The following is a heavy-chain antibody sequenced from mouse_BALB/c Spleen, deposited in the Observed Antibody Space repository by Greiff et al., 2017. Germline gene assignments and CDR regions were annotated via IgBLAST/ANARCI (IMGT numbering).Heavy chain of an antibody. CDR3: ARGGGPSDY. CDR2: IYPGDGDT. Sequence: QVQLQQSGAELARPGASVKLSCKASGYTFTSYWMQWVKQRPGQGLEWIGAIYPGDGDTRYTQKFKGKATLTADKSSSTAYMQLSSLASEDSAVYYCARGGGPSDYWGQGTTLTVSS. V-gene: IGHV1-87*01. J-gene: IGHJ2*01. CDR1: GYTFTSYW.